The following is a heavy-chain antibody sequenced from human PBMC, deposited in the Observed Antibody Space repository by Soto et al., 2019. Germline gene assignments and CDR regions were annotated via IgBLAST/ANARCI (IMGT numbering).Heavy chain of an antibody. CDR3: ARGRRRGKGYGFCDLDV. CDR1: GGSISSSSYY. D-gene: IGHD3-10*01. J-gene: IGHJ6*04. Sequence: SETLSLTCTVSGGSISSSSYYWGWIRQPPGKGLEWIGSIYYSGSTYYNPSLKSRVTISVDTSKNQFSLKLSSVTAADTAVYYCARGRRRGKGYGFCDLDVWGKGTTVTVSS. V-gene: IGHV4-39*01. CDR2: IYYSGST.